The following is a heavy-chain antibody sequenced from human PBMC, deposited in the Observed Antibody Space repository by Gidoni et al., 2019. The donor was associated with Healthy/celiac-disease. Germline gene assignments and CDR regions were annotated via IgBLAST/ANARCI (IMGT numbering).Heavy chain of an antibody. CDR1: GGSISSYY. CDR2: IYYSGST. D-gene: IGHD3-22*01. CDR3: ARGDDTAFDI. Sequence: QVQLQESGPGLVKPSEALSLTCTVSGGSISSYYWSWIRQPPGKGLEWIGYIYYSGSTNYNPSLKSRVTISVDTSKNQFSLKLSSVTAADTAVYYCARGDDTAFDIWGQGTMVTVSS. J-gene: IGHJ3*02. V-gene: IGHV4-59*01.